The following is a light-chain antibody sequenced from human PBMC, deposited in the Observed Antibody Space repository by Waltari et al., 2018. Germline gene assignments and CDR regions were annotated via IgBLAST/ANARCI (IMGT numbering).Light chain of an antibody. V-gene: IGLV1-47*01. J-gene: IGLJ2*01. CDR2: RNN. CDR1: TSPIGRNF. CDR3: AAWDDSLSGPV. Sequence: QSVLTQPPSASGTPGQRVTISCSGSTSPIGRNFVYWYQQLPGTAPKLLIYRNNQRPPGVPDRFSGSKSGTSASLAISGLRSEDEADYYCAAWDDSLSGPVFGGGTKMTVL.